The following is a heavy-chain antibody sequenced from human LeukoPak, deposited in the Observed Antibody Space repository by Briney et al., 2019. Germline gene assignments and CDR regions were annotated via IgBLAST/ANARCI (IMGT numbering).Heavy chain of an antibody. V-gene: IGHV3-7*01. CDR3: ARDWSDLTTNPPDY. J-gene: IGHJ4*02. Sequence: GGPRRLSCAASGFTFSYHWITWVRQAPGKGLEWVANMKGDGSDRYYLDSVKGRFNISRDNTKNSLYLQMNSLRVEDTAVYYCARDWSDLTTNPPDYWGQGTLVTVSS. CDR2: MKGDGSDR. D-gene: IGHD1-26*01. CDR1: GFTFSYHW.